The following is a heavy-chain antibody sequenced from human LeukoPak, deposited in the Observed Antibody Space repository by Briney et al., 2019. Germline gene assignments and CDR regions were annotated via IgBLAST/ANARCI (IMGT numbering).Heavy chain of an antibody. Sequence: GASVKVSCKASGYTFTGYYMHWVRQAPGQGLEWMGIINPSGGSTSYAQKFQGRVTMTRDTSTSTVYMELSSLRSEDTAVYYCARRAGSIAAHPQYYFDYWGRGTLVTVSS. V-gene: IGHV1-46*01. CDR3: ARRAGSIAAHPQYYFDY. CDR2: INPSGGST. J-gene: IGHJ4*02. D-gene: IGHD6-6*01. CDR1: GYTFTGYY.